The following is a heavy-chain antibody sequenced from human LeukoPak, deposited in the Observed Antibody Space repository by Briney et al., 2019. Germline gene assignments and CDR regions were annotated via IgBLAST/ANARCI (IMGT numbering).Heavy chain of an antibody. J-gene: IGHJ4*02. CDR1: GFTFSSYA. CDR2: ISYDGSNK. Sequence: GGSLRLSCAASGFTFSSYAMHWVRQAPGKGLEWVAVISYDGSNKYYAGPVKGRFTISRDNSKNTLYLQMNSLRAEDTAVYYCASSGSSSKADYWGQGTLVTVSS. V-gene: IGHV3-30*04. D-gene: IGHD6-13*01. CDR3: ASSGSSSKADY.